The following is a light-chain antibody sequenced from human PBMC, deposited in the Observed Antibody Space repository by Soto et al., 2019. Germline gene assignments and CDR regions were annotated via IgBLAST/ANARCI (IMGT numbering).Light chain of an antibody. CDR2: GAS. J-gene: IGKJ1*01. Sequence: EIVMTQSPATLSVSPGGRATLSGRASPSISDTSSWYQQKPGQAPRLLIHGASIRATGFPARFSGSGSGTDSTLTISSLQSEDFAVYYCQQYNNWPWTFGQGTKVDI. CDR3: QQYNNWPWT. V-gene: IGKV3-15*01. CDR1: PSISDT.